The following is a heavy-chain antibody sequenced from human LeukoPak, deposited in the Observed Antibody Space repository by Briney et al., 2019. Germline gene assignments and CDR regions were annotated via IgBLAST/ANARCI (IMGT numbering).Heavy chain of an antibody. CDR3: AARPYCTTATCPKTNWFDP. J-gene: IGHJ5*02. Sequence: GGSLRLSCAASGFTFHNYALHWVRQAPGKGLEWVAVVSYDGSYKDYADSVKGRFTISRDNSRNTLYLQMSSLRADDTAVYYCAARPYCTTATCPKTNWFDPWGQGTLVTVSS. V-gene: IGHV3-30*14. D-gene: IGHD2-8*01. CDR1: GFTFHNYA. CDR2: VSYDGSYK.